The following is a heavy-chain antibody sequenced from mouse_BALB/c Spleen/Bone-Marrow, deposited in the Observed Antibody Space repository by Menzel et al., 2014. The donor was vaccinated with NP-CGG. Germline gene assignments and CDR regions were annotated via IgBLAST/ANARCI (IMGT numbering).Heavy chain of an antibody. Sequence: EVQGVESGGGLVQPGGSRKLSCAASGFTFXSFGMHWVRQAPEKGLEWVAYISSGSSTIYYADTLKGRFTISRDNPKNTLFLQMTSLRSEDTAMYYCARARSTMITTGTLDYWGQGTPVTVSS. J-gene: IGHJ4*01. CDR1: GFTFXSFG. V-gene: IGHV5-17*02. D-gene: IGHD2-4*01. CDR3: ARARSTMITTGTLDY. CDR2: ISSGSSTI.